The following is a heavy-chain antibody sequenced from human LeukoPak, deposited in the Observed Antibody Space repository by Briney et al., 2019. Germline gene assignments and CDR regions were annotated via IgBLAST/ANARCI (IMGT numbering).Heavy chain of an antibody. CDR1: GYTFSDYY. D-gene: IGHD6-6*01. CDR3: ARGGSSSNDY. Sequence: ASVKVSCTASGYTFSDYYMHWVRQAPGQGLEWMGWINPNSADANYAQKFQGRVTVTRDTSISTVYMELSRLRSDDTAVYYCARGGSSSNDYWGQGTLITVSS. V-gene: IGHV1-2*02. J-gene: IGHJ4*02. CDR2: INPNSADA.